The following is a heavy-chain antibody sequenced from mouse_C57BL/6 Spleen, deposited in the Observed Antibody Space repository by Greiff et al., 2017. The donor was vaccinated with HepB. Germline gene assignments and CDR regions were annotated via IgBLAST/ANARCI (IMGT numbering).Heavy chain of an antibody. Sequence: QVQLQQPGAELVMPGASVKLSCKASGYTFTSYWMHWVKQRPGQGLEWIGEIDPSDSYTNYNQKFKGKSTLTVDKSSSTAYMQLSSLTSEDSAVYYCAREGTAQGQDYWGQGTTLTVSS. J-gene: IGHJ2*01. CDR3: AREGTAQGQDY. CDR1: GYTFTSYW. V-gene: IGHV1-69*01. CDR2: IDPSDSYT. D-gene: IGHD3-2*02.